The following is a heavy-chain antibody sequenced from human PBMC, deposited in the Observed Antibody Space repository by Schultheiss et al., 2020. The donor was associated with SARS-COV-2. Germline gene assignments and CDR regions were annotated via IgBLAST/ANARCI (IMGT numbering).Heavy chain of an antibody. D-gene: IGHD5-18*01. CDR1: GFTFSSHW. CDR3: AKGSFSYGYDDFDY. Sequence: GGSLRLSCAASGFTFSSHWLHWVRQAPGKGLEWVSAISGSGGSTYYADSVKGRFTISRDNSKNTVYLQMNSLGGEDTAVYYCAKGSFSYGYDDFDYWGQGILVTGSS. V-gene: IGHV3-23*01. J-gene: IGHJ4*02. CDR2: ISGSGGST.